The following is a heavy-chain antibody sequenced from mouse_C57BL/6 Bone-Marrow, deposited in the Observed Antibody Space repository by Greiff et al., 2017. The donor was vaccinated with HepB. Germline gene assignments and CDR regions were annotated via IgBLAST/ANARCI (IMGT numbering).Heavy chain of an antibody. CDR1: GFTFSDYG. J-gene: IGHJ4*01. D-gene: IGHD2-3*01. Sequence: EVQLVESGGGLVKPGGSLKLSCAASGFTFSDYGMHWVRQAPEKGLEWVAYISSGSSTIYYADTVKGRFTISRDNAKNTLFLQMTSLRSEDTAMYYCARTGYYVGYYYAMDYWGQGTSVTVSS. CDR3: ARTGYYVGYYYAMDY. CDR2: ISSGSSTI. V-gene: IGHV5-17*01.